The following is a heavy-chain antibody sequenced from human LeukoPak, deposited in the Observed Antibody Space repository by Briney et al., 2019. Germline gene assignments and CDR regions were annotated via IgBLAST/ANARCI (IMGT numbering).Heavy chain of an antibody. D-gene: IGHD4-23*01. CDR1: GFTVNSNH. CDR3: ARDADYGGSSDAFDV. J-gene: IGHJ3*01. V-gene: IGHV3-53*01. Sequence: PGGSLRLSCSASGFTVNSNHMSWVHQAPGKGLKWVSIIYSGGTTYNADSVKGRFTISRDNSKNSLYLQMNSLSAEDTAVYYCARDADYGGSSDAFDVWGRGTIVTVSS. CDR2: IYSGGTT.